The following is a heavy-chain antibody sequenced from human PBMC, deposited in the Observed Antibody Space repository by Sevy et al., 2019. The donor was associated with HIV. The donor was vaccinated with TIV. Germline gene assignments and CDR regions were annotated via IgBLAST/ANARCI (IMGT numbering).Heavy chain of an antibody. D-gene: IGHD5-12*01. Sequence: SETLSLTCAVYGVSFSGYYWSWIRQPPGKGLEWIGEINHSGSTNYNPSLKSRVTISVETSKNQFSLKLSSVTATDTAVYYCARAGGVATTVRAFDIWGQGTMVTVSS. CDR2: INHSGST. V-gene: IGHV4-34*01. J-gene: IGHJ3*02. CDR3: ARAGGVATTVRAFDI. CDR1: GVSFSGYY.